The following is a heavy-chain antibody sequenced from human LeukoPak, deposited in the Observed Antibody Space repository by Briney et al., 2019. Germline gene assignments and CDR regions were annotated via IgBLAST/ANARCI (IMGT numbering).Heavy chain of an antibody. V-gene: IGHV3-74*01. Sequence: GGSLRLSCAASGLTFSSHWMHWVRQAPGKGLVWVSRITNDGSSTTYADSVKGRFTISRDNAKNSLYLQMNSLRAEDTAVYYCARGSTYYDSSGQVPFDYWGQGTQVTVSS. CDR1: GLTFSSHW. CDR3: ARGSTYYDSSGQVPFDY. D-gene: IGHD3-22*01. CDR2: ITNDGSST. J-gene: IGHJ4*02.